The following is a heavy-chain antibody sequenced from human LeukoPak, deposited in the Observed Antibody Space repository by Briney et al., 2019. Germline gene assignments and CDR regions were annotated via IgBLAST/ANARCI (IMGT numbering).Heavy chain of an antibody. CDR3: ARDVVPADNYYSLMDV. CDR2: ISSGSSTI. V-gene: IGHV3-48*02. D-gene: IGHD2-2*01. CDR1: GFTFSTYS. J-gene: IGHJ6*02. Sequence: GGSLRLSCAASGFTFSTYSMNWVRQAPGKGLGWVSYISSGSSTIYYADSVKGRFTISRDNAKNSLYLQMNSLRDEDTAVYYCARDVVPADNYYSLMDVWGQGTTVTVSS.